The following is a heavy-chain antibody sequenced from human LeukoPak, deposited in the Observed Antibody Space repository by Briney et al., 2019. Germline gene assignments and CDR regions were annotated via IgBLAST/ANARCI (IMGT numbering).Heavy chain of an antibody. D-gene: IGHD6-13*01. J-gene: IGHJ4*02. CDR3: ARDSQAVGTVFDY. V-gene: IGHV3-21*01. CDR1: GFTLSNYN. Sequence: GGSLRLSCAASGFTLSNYNMSWVRQAPGKGLEWVSSISSSSSYITYADSVKGRFTISRDNAKNSLYLQMLSLRAEDTAVYYCARDSQAVGTVFDYWGQGTLVTVSS. CDR2: ISSSSSYI.